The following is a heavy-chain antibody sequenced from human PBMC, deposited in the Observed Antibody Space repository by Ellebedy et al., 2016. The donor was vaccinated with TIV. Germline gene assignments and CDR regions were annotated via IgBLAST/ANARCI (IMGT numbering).Heavy chain of an antibody. D-gene: IGHD5-18*01. CDR3: AGGGYSYAEDFDY. CDR2: MNPNSGNT. V-gene: IGHV1-8*01. Sequence: ASVKVSCKTSGYTFTTYDINWVRQATGQGLEWMGWMNPNSGNTDYAERFQGRVTMTRDTSTSTAYMELGSLTSDDTAVYYCAGGGYSYAEDFDYWGQGTLVTVSS. CDR1: GYTFTTYD. J-gene: IGHJ4*02.